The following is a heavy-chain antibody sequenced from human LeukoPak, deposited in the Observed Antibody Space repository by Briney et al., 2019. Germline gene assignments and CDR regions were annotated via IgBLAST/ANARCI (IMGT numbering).Heavy chain of an antibody. V-gene: IGHV4-4*02. CDR1: GGSISSSNW. D-gene: IGHD3-3*01. CDR2: IYHSGST. J-gene: IGHJ6*03. Sequence: SGTLSLTCAVSGGSISSSNWWSWVRQPPGKGLEWIGEIYHSGSTNYNPSLKSRVTISVDTSKNQFSLKVSSVTAADTAVYYCARGNRYYDFWSGYYYYYYMDVWGKGTTVTVSS. CDR3: ARGNRYYDFWSGYYYYYYMDV.